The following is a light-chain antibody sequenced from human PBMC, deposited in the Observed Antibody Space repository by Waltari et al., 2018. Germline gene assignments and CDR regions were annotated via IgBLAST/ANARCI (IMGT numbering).Light chain of an antibody. V-gene: IGLV1-51*02. CDR1: SSNIGNNY. Sequence: QSVLTQPPSVSAAPGQRVTISCSGGSSNIGNNYVSWYRQFPGTAPKLLNYEDNWRPTGVPGRFSGAKSGTSATLDITGRQAGDEADYYCGTWDSSLSGAVFGGGTHLTVL. CDR2: EDN. CDR3: GTWDSSLSGAV. J-gene: IGLJ7*01.